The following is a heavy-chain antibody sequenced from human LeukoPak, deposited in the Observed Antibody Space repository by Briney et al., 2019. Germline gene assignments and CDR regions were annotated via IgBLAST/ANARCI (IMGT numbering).Heavy chain of an antibody. CDR3: ARGLKDIVVVPAAIEHYYYYYMDV. D-gene: IGHD2-2*02. CDR1: GYTFTSYG. Sequence: EASVRVSCKASGYTFTSYGISWVRQAPGQGLEWMGWISAYNGNTNYAQKLQGRVTITRNTSISTAYMELSSLRSEDTAVYYCARGLKDIVVVPAAIEHYYYYYMDVWGKGTTVTVSS. J-gene: IGHJ6*03. V-gene: IGHV1-18*01. CDR2: ISAYNGNT.